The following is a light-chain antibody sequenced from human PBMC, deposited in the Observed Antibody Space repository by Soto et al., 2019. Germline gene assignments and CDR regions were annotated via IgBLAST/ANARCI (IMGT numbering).Light chain of an antibody. J-gene: IGKJ3*01. CDR2: DAS. CDR3: QQRNNWPPDIT. V-gene: IGKV3-11*01. Sequence: EVVLTQSPATLSLSPGESATLSCRACQSVRNYLAWYQQKPGQAPRLLIYDASNRADGIPARFTGSGSGTDFTLTISSLEPEDFAVYFCQQRNNWPPDITFGPGTKVDIK. CDR1: QSVRNY.